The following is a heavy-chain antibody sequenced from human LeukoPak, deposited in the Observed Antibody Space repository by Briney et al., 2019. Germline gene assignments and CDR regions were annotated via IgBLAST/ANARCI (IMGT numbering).Heavy chain of an antibody. CDR1: GGSISSYY. CDR2: IYYSGST. V-gene: IGHV4-59*01. D-gene: IGHD3-3*01. CDR3: ARDIGGAIFGVVIANWYFDL. Sequence: PSETLSLTCTVSGGSISSYYWSWIRQPPGKGLEWIGYIYYSGSTNYTPSLKSRVTISVDTSKNQFSLKLSSVTAADTAVYYCARDIGGAIFGVVIANWYFDLWGRGTLVTVSS. J-gene: IGHJ2*01.